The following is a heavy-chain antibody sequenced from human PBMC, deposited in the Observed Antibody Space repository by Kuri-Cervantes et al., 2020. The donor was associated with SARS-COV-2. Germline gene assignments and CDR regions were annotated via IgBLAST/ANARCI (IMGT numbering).Heavy chain of an antibody. D-gene: IGHD1/OR15-1a*01. CDR1: GLSISRGYY. V-gene: IGHV4-61*09. Sequence: SETLSLTCAVSGLSISRGYYWSWIRQPAGKGLEWVGHIYTSGSANYNPSLKSRVTISVDTSKNQFSLKLTSVTAADTAVYYCARGNKVATSEYYHYMDVWGKGTTVTVSS. J-gene: IGHJ6*03. CDR3: ARGNKVATSEYYHYMDV. CDR2: IYTSGSA.